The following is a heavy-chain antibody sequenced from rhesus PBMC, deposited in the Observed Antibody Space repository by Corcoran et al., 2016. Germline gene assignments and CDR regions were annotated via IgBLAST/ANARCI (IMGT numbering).Heavy chain of an antibody. CDR1: GYSIIGYY. J-gene: IGHJ4*01. D-gene: IGHD6-25*01. CDR2: ITYSGST. Sequence: QVQLQESGPGLGKPSATLSLPCAVSGYSIIGYYWSCIRQAPGKGLEWIGYITYSGSTSYKPSLKSRVTISRDTSKNQFSLKLSSVTAADTAVYYCARAPNSGSWNYYFDYWGQGVLVTVSS. V-gene: IGHV4-122*02. CDR3: ARAPNSGSWNYYFDY.